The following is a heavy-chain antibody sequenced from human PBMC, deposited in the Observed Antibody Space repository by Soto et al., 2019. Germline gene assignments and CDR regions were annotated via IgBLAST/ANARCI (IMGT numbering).Heavy chain of an antibody. CDR2: IYYSGTT. Sequence: PSETLSLTCTVSGDSISSGGYYWSWIRQLPGKGLEWIGYIYYSGTTYYSPSLESRATISVDMSENQFSLKLNSVTAADTAVYYCASTYYNASSGPFDYWGQGTLVTVSS. CDR3: ASTYYNASSGPFDY. J-gene: IGHJ4*02. V-gene: IGHV4-31*03. D-gene: IGHD3-22*01. CDR1: GDSISSGGYY.